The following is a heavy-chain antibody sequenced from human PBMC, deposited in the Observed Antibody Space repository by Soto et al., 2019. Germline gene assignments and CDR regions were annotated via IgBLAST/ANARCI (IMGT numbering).Heavy chain of an antibody. D-gene: IGHD2-21*02. J-gene: IGHJ4*02. CDR3: ARQRTTVVTQAYFDH. Sequence: SETLSLTCIVSGESISSSSNYWGWIRQPPGKGLEWSGSIYYSGRTYYNPSFKSRVTPSIDTSKSQFSLTLSSVTATDTAVYSCARQRTTVVTQAYFDHWGQGALVTVSS. CDR1: GESISSSSNY. CDR2: IYYSGRT. V-gene: IGHV4-39*01.